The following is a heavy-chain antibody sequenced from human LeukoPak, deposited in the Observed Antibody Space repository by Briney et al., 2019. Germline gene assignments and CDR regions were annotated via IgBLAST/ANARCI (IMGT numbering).Heavy chain of an antibody. J-gene: IGHJ6*02. V-gene: IGHV4-34*01. CDR3: ARGRYSGYDTLSLMGYYGMDV. CDR2: INHSGST. CDR1: GGYFSGYY. D-gene: IGHD5-12*01. Sequence: SETLSLTCAVYGGYFSGYYWSWIRQPPGKGLEWIGEINHSGSTNYNPSLKSRVTISVDTSKNQFSLKLSSVTAADTAVYYCARGRYSGYDTLSLMGYYGMDVWGQGTTVTVSS.